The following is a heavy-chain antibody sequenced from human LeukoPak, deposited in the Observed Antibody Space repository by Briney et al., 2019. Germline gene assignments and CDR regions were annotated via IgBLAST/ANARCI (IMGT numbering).Heavy chain of an antibody. CDR2: IYYSGST. J-gene: IGHJ6*02. CDR3: ARMYSGSYRYYGMDV. V-gene: IGHV4-39*01. CDR1: GGSISSSSYY. D-gene: IGHD1-26*01. Sequence: SVTLSLTCTVSGGSISSSSYYWGWIRQPPGKGLEWIGSIYYSGSTYYNPSLKSRVTISVDTSKNQFSLKLSSVTAADTAVYYCARMYSGSYRYYGMDVWGQGTTVTVSS.